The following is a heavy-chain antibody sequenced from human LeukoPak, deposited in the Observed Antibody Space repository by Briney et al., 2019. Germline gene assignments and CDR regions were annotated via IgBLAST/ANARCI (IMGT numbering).Heavy chain of an antibody. J-gene: IGHJ3*02. D-gene: IGHD1-1*01. Sequence: SETLSLTCAVYGGSFSGYYWSWIRQPPGKGLEWIGEINHSGSTNSNPSLKSRVTISVDTSKNQFSLKLSSVTAADTAVYYCARGGLERRVPFDIWGQGTMVTVSS. CDR2: INHSGST. CDR1: GGSFSGYY. V-gene: IGHV4-34*01. CDR3: ARGGLERRVPFDI.